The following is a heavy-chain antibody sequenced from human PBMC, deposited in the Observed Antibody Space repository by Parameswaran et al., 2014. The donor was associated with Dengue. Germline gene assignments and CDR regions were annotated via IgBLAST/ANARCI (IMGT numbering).Heavy chain of an antibody. J-gene: IGHJ1*01. CDR1: A. V-gene: IGHV3-30-3*02. CDR2: VSYNGNTI. D-gene: IGHD4-23*01. CDR3: GKDLSEVGNRHVQY. Sequence: AMPGVRQAPGKGLEWVAVVSYNGNTIFYADSVKGRFTLSRDNSKNTVSLQMNSLRADDTAVYYCGKDLSEVGNRHVQYWGQGALVTVSS.